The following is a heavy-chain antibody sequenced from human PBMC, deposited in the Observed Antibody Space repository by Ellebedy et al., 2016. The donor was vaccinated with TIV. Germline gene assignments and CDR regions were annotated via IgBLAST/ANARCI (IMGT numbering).Heavy chain of an antibody. D-gene: IGHD6-19*01. V-gene: IGHV1-3*01. Sequence: FQDRVTITRDTSASTAYMELSSLRSEDTAVFYCARGRRGGIAVAGAYFDYWGQGTLVTVSS. CDR3: ARGRRGGIAVAGAYFDY. J-gene: IGHJ4*02.